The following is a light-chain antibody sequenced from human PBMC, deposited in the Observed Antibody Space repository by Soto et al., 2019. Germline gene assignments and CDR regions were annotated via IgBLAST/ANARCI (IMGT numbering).Light chain of an antibody. J-gene: IGLJ2*01. Sequence: QSALTQPASVSGSPGQSITISCTGTSSDIGAYDYVSWYQQHPGKAPKLMIYEVFRRPSGISDRFSGSEPGNTASLTISGLQAEDEADYYCCSYTTTSTFVCGGGTKVTVL. CDR2: EVF. V-gene: IGLV2-14*03. CDR1: SSDIGAYDY. CDR3: CSYTTTSTFV.